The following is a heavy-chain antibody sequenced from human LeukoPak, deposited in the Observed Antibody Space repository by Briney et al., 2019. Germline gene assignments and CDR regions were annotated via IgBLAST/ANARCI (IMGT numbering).Heavy chain of an antibody. Sequence: ASVKVSCKASGYTFTSYGISWVRQAPGQGLEWMGWINAGNGNTKYSQKFQGRVTITRDTSASTAYMELSSLRSEDTAVYYCARPVADDYFDYWGQGTLVTVSS. CDR1: GYTFTSYG. CDR3: ARPVADDYFDY. D-gene: IGHD6-19*01. J-gene: IGHJ4*02. V-gene: IGHV1-3*01. CDR2: INAGNGNT.